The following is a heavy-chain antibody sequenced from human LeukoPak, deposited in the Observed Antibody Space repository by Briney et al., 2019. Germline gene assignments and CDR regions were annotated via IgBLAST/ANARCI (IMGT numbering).Heavy chain of an antibody. D-gene: IGHD4-11*01. J-gene: IGHJ3*02. V-gene: IGHV1-18*01. CDR1: GYTFTSYA. Sequence: ASVKVSCKAFGYTFTSYAITWVRQAPGQGLDWMGWLSAYKGNTNYAPNLQGRVTMTRHTSTNTAYMELRSLRSDDTAVYYCARGLQENLAWLQAFTAFDIWGQGTMVTVSS. CDR3: ARGLQENLAWLQAFTAFDI. CDR2: LSAYKGNT.